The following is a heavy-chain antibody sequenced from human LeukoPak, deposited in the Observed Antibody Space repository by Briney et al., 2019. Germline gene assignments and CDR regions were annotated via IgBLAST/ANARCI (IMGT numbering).Heavy chain of an antibody. CDR2: IYTSGST. CDR1: WVSISSYF. J-gene: IGHJ4*02. CDR3: VRDRYDSSGDYFDY. D-gene: IGHD3-22*01. V-gene: IGHV4-4*07. Sequence: PSETLSLTCTVSWVSISSYFLIWLRQPASKEREGIGRIYTSGSTNYNPSLESRVTMSVDTSKNQFSLRLSSVTAADTAVYYCVRDRYDSSGDYFDYWGQGTLVTVSS.